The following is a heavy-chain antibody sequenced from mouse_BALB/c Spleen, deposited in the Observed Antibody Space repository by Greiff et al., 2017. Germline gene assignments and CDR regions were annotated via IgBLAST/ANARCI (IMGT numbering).Heavy chain of an antibody. V-gene: IGHV1S22*01. CDR1: GYTFTSYW. Sequence: LQQPGSELVRPGASVKLSCKASGYTFTSYWMHWVKQRPGQGLEWIGNIYPGSGSTNYDEKFKSKATLTVDTSSSTAYMQLSSLTSEDSAVYYCTREDDGYYVWFAYWGQGTLVTVSA. CDR3: TREDDGYYVWFAY. CDR2: IYPGSGST. J-gene: IGHJ3*01. D-gene: IGHD2-3*01.